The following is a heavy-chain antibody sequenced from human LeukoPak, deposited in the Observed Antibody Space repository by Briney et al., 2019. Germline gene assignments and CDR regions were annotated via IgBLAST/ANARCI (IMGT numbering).Heavy chain of an antibody. J-gene: IGHJ5*02. D-gene: IGHD5-18*01. CDR1: GFTFSSYA. Sequence: PGGSLRLSCAASGFTFSSYAMSWVRQAPGKGLEWVSAISGSGGSTYYADSVKGRFTISRDNSKNTLYLQMNSLRAEDTAVYYCAKSGNLQLWRMYWFDPWGQGTLVTVSS. CDR2: ISGSGGST. V-gene: IGHV3-23*01. CDR3: AKSGNLQLWRMYWFDP.